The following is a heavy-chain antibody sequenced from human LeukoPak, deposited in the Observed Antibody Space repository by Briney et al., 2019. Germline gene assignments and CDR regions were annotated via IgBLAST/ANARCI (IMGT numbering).Heavy chain of an antibody. D-gene: IGHD2-2*01. CDR2: IYHSGST. CDR1: GGSISSSSYY. J-gene: IGHJ4*02. CDR3: AKETVVVVPAAIEDVDTAMT. V-gene: IGHV4-39*07. Sequence: SSETLSLTCTVSGGSISSSSYYWGWIRQPPGKGLEWIGSIYHSGSTYYNPSLKSRVTISVDTSRNQFSLKLSSVTAADTAVYYCAKETVVVVPAAIEDVDTAMTWGQGTLVTVSS.